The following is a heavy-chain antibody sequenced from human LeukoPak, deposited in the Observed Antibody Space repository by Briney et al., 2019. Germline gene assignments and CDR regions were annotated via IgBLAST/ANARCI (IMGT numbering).Heavy chain of an antibody. D-gene: IGHD3-10*01. V-gene: IGHV4-59*01. CDR3: AREGVILWFGELYSWFDP. Sequence: SETLSLTCTVSGDSISNSYWIWIRQPPGEAREGIGYIYYSGSTNYNPSLKSRVTISVDTSKNHFSLKLSSVTAADTAVYYCAREGVILWFGELYSWFDPWGQGTLVTVSS. CDR2: IYYSGST. J-gene: IGHJ5*02. CDR1: GDSISNSY.